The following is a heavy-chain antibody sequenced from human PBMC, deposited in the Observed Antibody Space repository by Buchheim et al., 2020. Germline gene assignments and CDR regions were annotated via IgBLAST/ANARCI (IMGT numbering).Heavy chain of an antibody. CDR1: GGSFSGYY. CDR3: ARDVIDSTSSRHWYFDL. CDR2: INHSGST. D-gene: IGHD6-6*01. Sequence: QVQLQQWGAGLLKPSETLSLTCAVYGGSFSGYYWSWIRQPPGKGLEWIGEINHSGSTNYNPSLKSRVTISVDTSKKQFSLKLSSVTAADTAVYSCARDVIDSTSSRHWYFDLWGRGTL. V-gene: IGHV4-34*01. J-gene: IGHJ2*01.